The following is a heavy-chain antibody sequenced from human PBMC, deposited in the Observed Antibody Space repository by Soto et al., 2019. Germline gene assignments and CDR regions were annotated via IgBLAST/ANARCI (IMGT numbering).Heavy chain of an antibody. Sequence: ASVKVSCKASGYTFTSYYMHWVRQAPGQGLEWMGIINPSGGSTSYAQKFQGRVTMTRDTSTSTVYMELSSLRSEDTAVYYCARDEATYYDFWSGYQALDYWGQGTLVTVSS. CDR3: ARDEATYYDFWSGYQALDY. D-gene: IGHD3-3*01. CDR1: GYTFTSYY. V-gene: IGHV1-46*03. J-gene: IGHJ4*02. CDR2: INPSGGST.